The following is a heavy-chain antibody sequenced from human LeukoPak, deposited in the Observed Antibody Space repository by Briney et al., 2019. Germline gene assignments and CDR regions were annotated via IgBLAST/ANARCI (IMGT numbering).Heavy chain of an antibody. CDR1: GFTFSSYA. J-gene: IGHJ4*02. CDR2: ISYDGSNK. Sequence: GGSLRLSCAASGFTFSSYAMHWVRQAPGKGLEWVAVISYDGSNKYYADSVKGRFTISRDNSKNTLYLQMNSLRAEDTAAHYCARDSLEMATIIAYWGQGTLVTVSS. D-gene: IGHD5-24*01. V-gene: IGHV3-30-3*01. CDR3: ARDSLEMATIIAY.